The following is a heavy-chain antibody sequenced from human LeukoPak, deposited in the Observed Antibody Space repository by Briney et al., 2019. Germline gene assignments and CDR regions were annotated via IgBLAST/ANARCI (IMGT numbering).Heavy chain of an antibody. D-gene: IGHD4-17*01. CDR2: INHSGST. CDR3: ARGNRRPGLRIGWDWFDP. J-gene: IGHJ5*02. Sequence: SETLSLTCAVYGRSFSGYYWSWIRQPPGKGLEWIGEINHSGSTNYNPSLKSRVTISVDTSKNQFSLKLSSVTAADTAVYYCARGNRRPGLRIGWDWFDPWGQGTLVTVSS. V-gene: IGHV4-34*01. CDR1: GRSFSGYY.